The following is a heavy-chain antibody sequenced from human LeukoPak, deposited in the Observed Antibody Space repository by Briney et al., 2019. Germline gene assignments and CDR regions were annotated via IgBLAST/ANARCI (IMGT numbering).Heavy chain of an antibody. CDR3: ARGLAHYYGSGSYIYYYGMDV. CDR2: INPNSGGT. D-gene: IGHD3-10*01. CDR1: GYTFTGYY. Sequence: ASVKVSCKASGYTFTGYYMHWVRQAPGQRLEWMGWINPNSGGTNYAQKFQGWVTMTRVTSISTAYMELSRLRSDDTAVYYCARGLAHYYGSGSYIYYYGMDVWGQGTTVTVSS. V-gene: IGHV1-2*04. J-gene: IGHJ6*02.